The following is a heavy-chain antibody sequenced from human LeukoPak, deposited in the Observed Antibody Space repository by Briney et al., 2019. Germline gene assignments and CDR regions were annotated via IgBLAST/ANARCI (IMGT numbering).Heavy chain of an antibody. CDR3: AKMSKQWLYLDY. CDR1: GFTFSTYS. Sequence: PGGSLRLSCDASGFTFSTYSINWVRQAPGRGLEWVSSINSRSTSKDYADSVKGRFTISRDNTKNSVYLDMNSLRAEDTAVYYCAKMSKQWLYLDYWGQGTLVTVSS. CDR2: INSRSTSK. V-gene: IGHV3-21*04. J-gene: IGHJ4*02. D-gene: IGHD6-19*01.